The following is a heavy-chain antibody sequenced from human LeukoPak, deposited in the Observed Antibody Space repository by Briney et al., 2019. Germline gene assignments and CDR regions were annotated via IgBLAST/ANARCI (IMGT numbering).Heavy chain of an antibody. CDR3: AREIHGGNTGVFNY. Sequence: GGSLRRSCAASGFTVSSNYMSWVRQAPGKGLEWVSFIYSGGSTYYADSVKGRFTISRDNSKNTLYLQMNSLRAEDTAVYYCAREIHGGNTGVFNYWGQGTLVTVSS. CDR1: GFTVSSNY. CDR2: IYSGGST. J-gene: IGHJ4*02. D-gene: IGHD4-23*01. V-gene: IGHV3-66*01.